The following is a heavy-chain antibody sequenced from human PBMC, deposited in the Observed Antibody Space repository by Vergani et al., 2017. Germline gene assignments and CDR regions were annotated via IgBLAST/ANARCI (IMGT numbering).Heavy chain of an antibody. CDR2: ISGSGGST. J-gene: IGHJ6*04. CDR3: AKANPRNSGYDYLYYYHAMDV. CDR1: GFTFNHYA. Sequence: EVQLLESGGDLVQPGGSLRLSCAACGFTFNHYAMNWVRQAPGKGLEWVSGISGSGGSTYYAGSVKGRFTISRDSSKNTLYLQMNSLSAGDTAVYYCAKANPRNSGYDYLYYYHAMDVWGKGTTVTVSS. D-gene: IGHD5-12*01. V-gene: IGHV3-23*01.